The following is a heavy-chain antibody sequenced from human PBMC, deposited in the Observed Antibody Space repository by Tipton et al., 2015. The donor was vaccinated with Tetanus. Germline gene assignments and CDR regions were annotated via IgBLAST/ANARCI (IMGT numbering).Heavy chain of an antibody. CDR1: GDSVTSSNSY. J-gene: IGHJ6*03. CDR2: TYYSGGS. Sequence: TLSLTCTVSGDSVTSSNSYWAWIRQPPGKGLEWIGNTYYSGGSYYKSSLKSRATISADRSKNQFSLRLESVTAADTAMYYCARQTLHYYYMDVWGKGTTVTVSS. V-gene: IGHV4-39*01. CDR3: ARQTLHYYYMDV.